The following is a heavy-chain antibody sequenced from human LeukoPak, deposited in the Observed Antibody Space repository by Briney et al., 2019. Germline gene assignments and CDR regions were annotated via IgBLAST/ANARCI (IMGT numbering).Heavy chain of an antibody. V-gene: IGHV3-23*01. J-gene: IGHJ2*01. Sequence: GGSLRLSCTDSGFTFSSYAMSWVRQAPGKGLEWVSAISGSGGSTYYADSVKGRFTISRDNSKNTLYLQMNSLRAEDTAVYYCAKSPMNWYFDLWGRGTLVTVSS. CDR2: ISGSGGST. CDR1: GFTFSSYA. CDR3: AKSPMNWYFDL.